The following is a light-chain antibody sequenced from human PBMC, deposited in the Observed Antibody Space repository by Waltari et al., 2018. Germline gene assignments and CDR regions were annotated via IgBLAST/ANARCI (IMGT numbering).Light chain of an antibody. Sequence: QSALTQPRSVSGSPGQSVTISCTGTSSDVGGYNYVSWYQQPPGKAPKLMIYDVSKRPSGVPDCFSGSKSGNTASLTISGLQAEDEADYYCCSYAGSYRFGGGTKLTVL. CDR2: DVS. V-gene: IGLV2-11*01. CDR1: SSDVGGYNY. CDR3: CSYAGSYR. J-gene: IGLJ2*01.